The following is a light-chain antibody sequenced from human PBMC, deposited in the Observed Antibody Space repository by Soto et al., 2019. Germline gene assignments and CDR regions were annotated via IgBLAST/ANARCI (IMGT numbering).Light chain of an antibody. J-gene: IGKJ5*01. CDR3: QQANSYPIT. CDR1: QGISNY. CDR2: AAS. V-gene: IGKV1-9*01. Sequence: DIQLTQSPSFLSASVGDRVTLTCRASQGISNYLAWHQQKPGKAPKLLIYAASTLQSGVPSRFSGSRSGTEFTLTISSLQPEDFATYYCQQANSYPITFGQGTRLEIK.